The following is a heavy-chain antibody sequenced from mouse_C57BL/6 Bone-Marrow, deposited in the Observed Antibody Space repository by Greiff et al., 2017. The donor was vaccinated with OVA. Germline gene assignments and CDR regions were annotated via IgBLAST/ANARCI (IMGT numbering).Heavy chain of an antibody. J-gene: IGHJ3*01. CDR2: IRNKANGYTT. V-gene: IGHV7-3*01. CDR1: GFTFTDYY. Sequence: EVQRVESGGGLVQPGGSLSLSCAASGFTFTDYYMSWVRQPPGKALEWLGFIRNKANGYTTEYSASVKGRFTISRDNSQSILYLQMNALRAEDSATYYCARLRGVAWFAYWGQGTLVTVSA. D-gene: IGHD3-2*02. CDR3: ARLRGVAWFAY.